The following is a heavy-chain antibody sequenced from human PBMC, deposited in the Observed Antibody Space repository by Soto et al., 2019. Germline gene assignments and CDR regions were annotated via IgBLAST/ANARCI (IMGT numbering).Heavy chain of an antibody. CDR1: GFSFSSYW. D-gene: IGHD2-2*01. Sequence: GGSLRLSCAASGFSFSSYWMHWVRQAPGKGLVWVSRINSDGSSTSYADSVKGRFTISRDNAKNTLYLQMNRLRAEDTAVYYCARAAYCSSTSCRRYYYYLAVWGKGPMVTV. CDR2: INSDGSST. CDR3: ARAAYCSSTSCRRYYYYLAV. J-gene: IGHJ6*03. V-gene: IGHV3-74*01.